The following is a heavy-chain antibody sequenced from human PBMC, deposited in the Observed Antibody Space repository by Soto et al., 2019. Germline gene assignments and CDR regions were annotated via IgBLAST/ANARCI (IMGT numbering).Heavy chain of an antibody. CDR3: AKRRMGTAMFQIDV. J-gene: IGHJ6*02. Sequence: QVQLVESGGGVVQPGRSLRLSCATSGFTFSDYAMHWVRQAPGQGLEWVAAISFDGSNTYDADSLTGRFTISRDPSTNTLYLDIHSLRPEDTAVYYCAKRRMGTAMFQIDVWGQGTTVIVSS. D-gene: IGHD2-8*02. CDR1: GFTFSDYA. CDR2: ISFDGSNT. V-gene: IGHV3-30*18.